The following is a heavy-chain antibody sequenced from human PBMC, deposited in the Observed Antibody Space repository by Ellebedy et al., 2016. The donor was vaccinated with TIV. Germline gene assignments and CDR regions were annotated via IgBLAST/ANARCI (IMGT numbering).Heavy chain of an antibody. CDR1: GFTFGSYW. CDR3: ATDGSYGDYRSPTHAFEF. Sequence: GGSLRLSCAAPGFTFGSYWMTWVRQAPGKGLEWVANINQDGSVKYYVDSVKGRFTISRDNAKNSLYLRMNSLGADDTAVYYCATDGSYGDYRSPTHAFEFWGQGTMVTVSS. V-gene: IGHV3-7*01. CDR2: INQDGSVK. D-gene: IGHD4-17*01. J-gene: IGHJ3*01.